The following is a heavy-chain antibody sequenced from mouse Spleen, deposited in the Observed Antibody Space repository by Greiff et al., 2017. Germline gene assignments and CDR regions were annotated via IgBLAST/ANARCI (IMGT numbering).Heavy chain of an antibody. V-gene: IGHV5-4*02. CDR2: ISDGGSYT. CDR1: GFTFSDYY. CDR3: TRDRNSAWFAY. Sequence: EVKLVESGGGLVKPGGSLKLSCAASGFTFSDYYMYWVRQTPEKRLEWVATISDGGSYTYYPDSVKGRFTISRDNAKNTLYLQMSSLKSEDTAMYYCTRDRNSAWFAYWGQGTLVTVSA. J-gene: IGHJ3*01.